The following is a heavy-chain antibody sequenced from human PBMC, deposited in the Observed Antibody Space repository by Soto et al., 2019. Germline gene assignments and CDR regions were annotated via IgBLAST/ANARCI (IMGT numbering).Heavy chain of an antibody. Sequence: PSETLSLTCTVSGGSISSYYWSWIRQPPGKGLEWIGYIYYSGSTNYNPSLKSRVTISVDTSKNQFSLKLSSVTAADTAVYYCARLTGGGYYTYCDYWGQGTLVTVSS. CDR2: IYYSGST. J-gene: IGHJ4*02. CDR3: ARLTGGGYYTYCDY. D-gene: IGHD3-3*01. CDR1: GGSISSYY. V-gene: IGHV4-59*12.